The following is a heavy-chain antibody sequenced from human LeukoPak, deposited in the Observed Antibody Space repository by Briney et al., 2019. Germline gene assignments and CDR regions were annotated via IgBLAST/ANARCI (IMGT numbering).Heavy chain of an antibody. CDR3: ASFYDSSGYYSVVSWFHFDY. CDR1: GYTFTSYG. V-gene: IGHV1-18*04. Sequence: RGASVTVSCKASGYTFTSYGISWVRQAPGQGLEWMGWISAYNGNTNYAQKLQGRVTMTTDTSTSTAYMELRSLRSDDTAVYYCASFYDSSGYYSVVSWFHFDYWGQGTLVTVSS. D-gene: IGHD3-22*01. CDR2: ISAYNGNT. J-gene: IGHJ4*02.